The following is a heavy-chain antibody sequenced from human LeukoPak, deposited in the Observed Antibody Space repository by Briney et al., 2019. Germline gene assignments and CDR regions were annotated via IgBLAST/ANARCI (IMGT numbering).Heavy chain of an antibody. D-gene: IGHD4-11*01. CDR2: IYPSGST. J-gene: IGHJ4*02. CDR3: SVSVYSNYSAPYFDY. Sequence: SETLSLTCTVSGGSISSYYWSWIRQPAGKGLEWIGRIYPSGSTNYNPSLKSRVTISLDTSKNQFSLKLTSFPAPAPAFLYSSVSVYSNYSAPYFDYCGQGTLVTVSS. CDR1: GGSISSYY. V-gene: IGHV4-4*07.